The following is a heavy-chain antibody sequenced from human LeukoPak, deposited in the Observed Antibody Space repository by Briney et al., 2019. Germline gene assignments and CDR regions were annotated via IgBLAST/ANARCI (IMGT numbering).Heavy chain of an antibody. CDR2: IYYSGST. V-gene: IGHV4-39*01. J-gene: IGHJ4*02. CDR3: AATYRTRGYTYGYFDY. Sequence: SETLSLTCTVSGGSVSSGSYYWGWIRQPPGKGLEWIGNIYYSGSTYYNPSLKSRVSMSLDTSKNQFSLKLSSVTAADTAVYYCAATYRTRGYTYGYFDYWGQGTLVTVPS. CDR1: GGSVSSGSYY. D-gene: IGHD5-18*01.